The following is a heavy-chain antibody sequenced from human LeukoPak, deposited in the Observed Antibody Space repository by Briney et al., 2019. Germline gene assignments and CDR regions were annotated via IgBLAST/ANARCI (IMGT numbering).Heavy chain of an antibody. V-gene: IGHV3-23*01. J-gene: IGHJ4*02. Sequence: PGGSLRLSCVASGFTFTRYGMSWVRQAPGKGLEWVSAISGSGSNTYYADSVKGRFTISRDNSKNTLYLQLNSLRVEDTAVYYCAKYTSSLYNFDYWGQGTLVTVSS. CDR1: GFTFTRYG. D-gene: IGHD2-15*01. CDR3: AKYTSSLYNFDY. CDR2: ISGSGSNT.